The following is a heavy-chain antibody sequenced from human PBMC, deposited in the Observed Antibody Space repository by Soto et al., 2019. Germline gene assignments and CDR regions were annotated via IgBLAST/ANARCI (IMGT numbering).Heavy chain of an antibody. J-gene: IGHJ4*02. Sequence: QLQLQESGPGLVKPSGTLSLTCTVFGGSISRSSHYWGWIRQPPGKGLEWVGSIYYGGNTYYSGNTSYNPSLKSRVTISVDTSKNQFSLKLSSVTAADTAVYYCARHGRLDDIVLVPAAHYFDYWGQGTLVPVSS. V-gene: IGHV4-39*01. CDR2: IYYGGNTYYSGNT. CDR1: GGSISRSSHY. CDR3: ARHGRLDDIVLVPAAHYFDY. D-gene: IGHD2-2*01.